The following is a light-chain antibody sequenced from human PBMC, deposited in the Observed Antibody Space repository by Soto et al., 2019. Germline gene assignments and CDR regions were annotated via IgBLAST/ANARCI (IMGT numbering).Light chain of an antibody. CDR3: SSYTKRGHWV. CDR1: SSDVGGYDF. Sequence: QSALTQPASVSGSPAQSITISCTGTSSDVGGYDFVSWYQHHPGKAPKLMIYAVIYPPSGVSNRFSGSKSGNTASLTISGLQAEDEADYYCSSYTKRGHWVFGGGTKLTVL. V-gene: IGLV2-14*01. CDR2: AVI. J-gene: IGLJ3*02.